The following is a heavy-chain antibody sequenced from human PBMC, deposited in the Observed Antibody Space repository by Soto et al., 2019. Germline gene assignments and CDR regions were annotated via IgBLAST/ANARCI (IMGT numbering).Heavy chain of an antibody. J-gene: IGHJ6*02. CDR3: ARDAALGGKTLNGMDV. CDR2: LSSGGSYI. Sequence: EVQLVESGGGLVKPGGSLRLSCAASGFNLSNHDMNWVRQRPGKGLEWVSSLSSGGSYIFYADSLRGRFTISRDSAKNLLYLHINSLRGEDTAVYYCARDAALGGKTLNGMDVWGQGPTVTVSS. CDR1: GFNLSNHD. V-gene: IGHV3-21*02. D-gene: IGHD3-16*01.